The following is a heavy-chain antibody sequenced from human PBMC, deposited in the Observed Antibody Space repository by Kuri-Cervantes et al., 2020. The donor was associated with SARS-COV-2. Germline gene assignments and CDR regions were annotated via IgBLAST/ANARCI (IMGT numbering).Heavy chain of an antibody. J-gene: IGHJ6*02. CDR2: INPNSGGT. Sequence: ASVKVSCKASGYTFSGGYYMYWVRQAPGQGLEWMGRINPNSGGTNYAQKFQGWVTMTRDTSISTAYMELSRLRSDDTAVYYCARGMVRGVIQYYHYGMDVWGQGTTVTVSS. CDR3: ARGMVRGVIQYYHYGMDV. CDR1: GYTFSGGYY. D-gene: IGHD3-10*01. V-gene: IGHV1-2*04.